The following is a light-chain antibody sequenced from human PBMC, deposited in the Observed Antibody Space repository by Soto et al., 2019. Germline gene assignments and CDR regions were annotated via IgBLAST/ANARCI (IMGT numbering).Light chain of an antibody. CDR1: SSDVGGYNY. J-gene: IGLJ1*01. V-gene: IGLV2-14*01. CDR3: SSYTSASTLLYL. CDR2: GVT. Sequence: QSALTQPASVSGSPGQSFTISCTGTSSDVGGYNYVSWYQQHPGIAPKLLIYGVTNRPSGVSPRFSGSKSGNTASLTISGLQAENEADYHCSSYTSASTLLYLFGTGTKLTVL.